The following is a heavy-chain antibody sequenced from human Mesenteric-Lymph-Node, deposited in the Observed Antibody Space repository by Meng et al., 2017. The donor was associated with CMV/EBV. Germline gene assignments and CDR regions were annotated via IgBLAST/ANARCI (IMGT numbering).Heavy chain of an antibody. V-gene: IGHV1-18*04. CDR2: VSAYNGNT. Sequence: ASGYTFTSYGISWVRQAPGRGLEWMGWVSAYNGNTNDAQKLQGRVTMTTDTSTSTAYMELRSLRSDDTAVYYCARDPGYSSGWPPDYWGQGTLVTVSS. CDR3: ARDPGYSSGWPPDY. D-gene: IGHD6-19*01. J-gene: IGHJ4*02. CDR1: GYTFTSYG.